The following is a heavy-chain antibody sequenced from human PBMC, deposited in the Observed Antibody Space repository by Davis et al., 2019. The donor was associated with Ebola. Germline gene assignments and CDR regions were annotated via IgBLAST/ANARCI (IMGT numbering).Heavy chain of an antibody. D-gene: IGHD4-17*01. J-gene: IGHJ5*02. CDR3: AKVHPPTTVTTGWFDP. CDR1: GFIFSSYA. V-gene: IGHV3-23*01. Sequence: PGGSLRLSCAASGFIFSSYAMCWVRQAPGKGLEWVSSISVRSITYHADSVKGRFTISRDNSKNTLYLQMNGLRAEDTAVYYCAKVHPPTTVTTGWFDPWGQGTLVTVSS. CDR2: ISVRSIT.